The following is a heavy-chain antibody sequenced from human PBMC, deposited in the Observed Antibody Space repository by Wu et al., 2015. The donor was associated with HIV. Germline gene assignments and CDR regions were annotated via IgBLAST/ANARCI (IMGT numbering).Heavy chain of an antibody. D-gene: IGHD6-19*01. CDR1: GYTFTSYD. Sequence: QVQLVQSGAEVKKPGASVKVSCKASGYTFTSYDINWVRRATGQGLEWMGWMNPNSGNTGYAQKFQGRVTMTRNTSIRTAYMELSSLRSEDTATYYCAKQRAYTNDWYIYDYWGQGTLVTVSS. V-gene: IGHV1-8*01. CDR3: AKQRAYTNDWYIYDY. J-gene: IGHJ4*02. CDR2: MNPNSGNT.